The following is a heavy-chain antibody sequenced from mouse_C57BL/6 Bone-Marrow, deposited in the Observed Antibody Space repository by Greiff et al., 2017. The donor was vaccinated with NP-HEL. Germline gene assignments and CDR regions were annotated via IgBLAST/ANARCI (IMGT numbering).Heavy chain of an antibody. CDR2: IDPSDSYT. V-gene: IGHV1-69*01. Sequence: VQLQQSGAELVMPGALVKLSCKASGYTFTSYWMHWVKQRPGQGLEWIGEIDPSDSYTNYNQKFKGKSTLTVDKSSSTAYMQLSSLTSEDSAVYYCARRSNYYGSSYVYYAMDYWGQGTSVTVSS. CDR3: ARRSNYYGSSYVYYAMDY. D-gene: IGHD1-1*01. CDR1: GYTFTSYW. J-gene: IGHJ4*01.